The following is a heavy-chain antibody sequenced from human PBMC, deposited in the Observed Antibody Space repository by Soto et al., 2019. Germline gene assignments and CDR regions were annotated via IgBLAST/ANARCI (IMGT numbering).Heavy chain of an antibody. D-gene: IGHD2-21*01. CDR1: GYTFTSYA. J-gene: IGHJ4*02. CDR2: INAGNGNT. CDR3: ARGGEHIDY. V-gene: IGHV1-3*01. Sequence: ASVKVSCKASGYTFTSYAMHWVRQAPGQRLEWMGWINAGNGNTKHSQKFQGRVTITRDTSASTAYMELSSLRPEDTAVYYCARGGEHIDYWGQGTLVTVS.